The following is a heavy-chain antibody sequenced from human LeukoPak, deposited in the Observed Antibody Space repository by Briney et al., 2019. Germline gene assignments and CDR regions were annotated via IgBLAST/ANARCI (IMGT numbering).Heavy chain of an antibody. CDR2: IDHSGST. Sequence: SETLSLTCTVSGGSISSYYWSWLRQPPGKGLEWIGEIDHSGSTNYNPSLKSRVTISVDTSKNQFSLKLSSVTAADTAVYYCARGLRRGYSYGSYFDYWGQGTLVTVSS. CDR3: ARGLRRGYSYGSYFDY. D-gene: IGHD5-18*01. J-gene: IGHJ4*02. CDR1: GGSISSYY. V-gene: IGHV4-34*01.